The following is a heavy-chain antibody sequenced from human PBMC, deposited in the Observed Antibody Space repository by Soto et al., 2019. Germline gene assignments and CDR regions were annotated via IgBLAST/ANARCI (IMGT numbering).Heavy chain of an antibody. CDR2: IYYSGSA. CDR3: AKDYPRRVAWYHLNCFDP. Sequence: SETLSLTCTVSGVTISSGDYYWSWIRQHLGKGLEWIGYIYYSGSAYYNPSLKSRITMSVGTSKTQYPLKLSSVTAADAAVYYCAKDYPRRVAWYHLNCFDPWGQGTLVTVSS. CDR1: GVTISSGDYY. D-gene: IGHD6-13*01. J-gene: IGHJ5*02. V-gene: IGHV4-30-4*02.